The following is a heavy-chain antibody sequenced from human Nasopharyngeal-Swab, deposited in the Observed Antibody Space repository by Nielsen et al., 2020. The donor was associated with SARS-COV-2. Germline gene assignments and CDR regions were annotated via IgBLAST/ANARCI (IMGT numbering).Heavy chain of an antibody. J-gene: IGHJ4*02. CDR2: ISYDGNTK. Sequence: GESLKISCATSGFTLSHYGMHWVRQAPGKGLEWAAAISYDGNTKYYADSAKGRFTISRDSAKNTLYLQMNSLRAEDTAVYYCARGGAARHFDYWGQGTLVTVSS. D-gene: IGHD6-6*01. CDR3: ARGGAARHFDY. CDR1: GFTLSHYG. V-gene: IGHV3-30*03.